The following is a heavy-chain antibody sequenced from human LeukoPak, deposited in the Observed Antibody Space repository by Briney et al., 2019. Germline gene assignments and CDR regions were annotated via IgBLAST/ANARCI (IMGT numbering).Heavy chain of an antibody. CDR1: GYTFTGYY. CDR2: INPNSGGT. V-gene: IGHV1-2*04. D-gene: IGHD3-10*01. Sequence: ASVKVSCKASGYTFTGYYMHWVRQAPGQGLEWMGWINPNSGGTNYAQKFQGWVTMTRDTSASTAYMELSSLRSEDTAVYYCARDRPLPLTYYYGSWALDYWGQGTLVTVSS. J-gene: IGHJ4*02. CDR3: ARDRPLPLTYYYGSWALDY.